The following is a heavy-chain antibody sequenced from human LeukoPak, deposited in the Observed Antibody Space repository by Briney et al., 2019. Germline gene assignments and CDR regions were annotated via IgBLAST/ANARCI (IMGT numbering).Heavy chain of an antibody. CDR2: IRSKANSYAT. V-gene: IGHV3-73*01. CDR1: GFTFSGSA. CDR3: TRRGGYCSSTSCSY. Sequence: GGSLRLSCAASGFTFSGSAMHWVRQASGKGLVWVGRIRSKANSYATAYAASVKGRFTISRDDSKNTAYLQMNSLKTEDTAVYYCTRRGGYCSSTSCSYWGQGTLVTVSS. D-gene: IGHD2-2*01. J-gene: IGHJ4*02.